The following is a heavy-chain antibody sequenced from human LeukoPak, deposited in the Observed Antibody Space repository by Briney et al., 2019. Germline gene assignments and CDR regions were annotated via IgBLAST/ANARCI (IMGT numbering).Heavy chain of an antibody. J-gene: IGHJ6*03. CDR3: ARDSYSSSPPSMDV. CDR2: ISSSGSFI. Sequence: GGSLRLSCAASGFTFSSYEMNWVRQAPGKGLEWVSYISSSGSFIYYADSLKGRFTISRDNAKNSLYLQMNSLRAEDTAVYYCARDSYSSSPPSMDVWGKGTTVTISS. V-gene: IGHV3-48*03. CDR1: GFTFSSYE. D-gene: IGHD6-13*01.